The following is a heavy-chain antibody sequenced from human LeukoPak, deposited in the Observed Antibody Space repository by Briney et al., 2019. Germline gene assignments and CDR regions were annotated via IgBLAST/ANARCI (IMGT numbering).Heavy chain of an antibody. V-gene: IGHV1-69*10. CDR2: IIPILGIA. D-gene: IGHD2-2*01. CDR1: GGTFSIYA. Sequence: SVRVSCRASGGTFSIYAISWVRQAPGQGREWMGRIIPILGIANYAQKFQGRVTITADKSTSTAYMELSSLRSEDTAVYYRARGYCSSTSCYRRANWFDPWGQGTLVTVSS. CDR3: ARGYCSSTSCYRRANWFDP. J-gene: IGHJ5*02.